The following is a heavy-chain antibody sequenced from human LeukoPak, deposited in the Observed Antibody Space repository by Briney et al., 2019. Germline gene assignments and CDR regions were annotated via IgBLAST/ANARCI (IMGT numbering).Heavy chain of an antibody. V-gene: IGHV3-21*01. D-gene: IGHD5-18*01. CDR3: AREGGYSYGSHAFDI. J-gene: IGHJ3*02. CDR1: GFTFSSYS. CDR2: ISSSSSYI. Sequence: PGGSLRLSCAASGFTFSSYSMNWVRQAPGKGLEWVSSISSSSSYIYYAASVKGRFTISRDNAKNSLYLQMNSLRAEDTAVYYCAREGGYSYGSHAFDIWGQGTMVTVSS.